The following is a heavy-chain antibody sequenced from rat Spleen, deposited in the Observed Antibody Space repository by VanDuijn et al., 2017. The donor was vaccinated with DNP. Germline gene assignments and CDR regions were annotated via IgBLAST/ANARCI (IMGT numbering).Heavy chain of an antibody. CDR2: ISTGGGNT. CDR1: GFTFSHYY. CDR3: ARLGEVPTRYAMDA. Sequence: EVQLVESGGGLVQPGRSMKLSCAASGFTFSHYYMAWVRQAPTKGLEWVASISTGGGNTYYRDSVKGRFTISRDNAKSTLYLQMDSLRSEVTATYYCARLGEVPTRYAMDAWGQGTSVTVSS. J-gene: IGHJ4*01. D-gene: IGHD2-1*01. V-gene: IGHV5S11*01.